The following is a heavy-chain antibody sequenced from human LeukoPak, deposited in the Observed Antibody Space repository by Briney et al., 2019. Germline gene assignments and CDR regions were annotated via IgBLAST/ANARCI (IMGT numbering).Heavy chain of an antibody. CDR3: ARESFCSSTSCYSYYYYGMDV. J-gene: IGHJ6*02. Sequence: ASVKVSCKASGYTFTSYGISWVRQAPGQGLEWMGWISAYNGNTNYAQKLQGRVTMTTDTSTSTAYMELRSLRSDDTAVYYCARESFCSSTSCYSYYYYGMDVWGQGTTVTVSS. CDR2: ISAYNGNT. CDR1: GYTFTSYG. V-gene: IGHV1-18*01. D-gene: IGHD2-2*02.